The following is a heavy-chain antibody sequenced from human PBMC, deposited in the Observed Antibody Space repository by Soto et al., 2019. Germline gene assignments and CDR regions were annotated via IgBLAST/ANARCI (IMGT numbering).Heavy chain of an antibody. CDR3: ARDFDADSRTDFDY. Sequence: QVQLAESGGGLVQPGGSLRLSCATSGFIFSDYYMHWIRQAPGKGLGWISYISGNGRIIQYADSAKGRFTISRDNAQNSLYLQMNSLRAEDTALYFCARDFDADSRTDFDYWGQGTLVTVSS. CDR1: GFIFSDYY. V-gene: IGHV3-11*01. CDR2: ISGNGRII. J-gene: IGHJ4*02. D-gene: IGHD4-17*01.